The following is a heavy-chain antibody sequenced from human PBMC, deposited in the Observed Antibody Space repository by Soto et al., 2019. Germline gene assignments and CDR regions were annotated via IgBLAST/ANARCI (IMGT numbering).Heavy chain of an antibody. V-gene: IGHV4-59*01. CDR3: ATEDSSSAGAIFDY. CDR1: GGSISSYY. J-gene: IGHJ4*02. CDR2: IYYSGST. Sequence: QVQLQESGPGLVKPSETLSLTCTVSGGSISSYYWSWIRQPPGKGLEWIGYIYYSGSTNYNPSLKSRVTISVDTSKNQFSLKLSSVTAADTAVYYCATEDSSSAGAIFDYWGQGTLVTVSS. D-gene: IGHD6-6*01.